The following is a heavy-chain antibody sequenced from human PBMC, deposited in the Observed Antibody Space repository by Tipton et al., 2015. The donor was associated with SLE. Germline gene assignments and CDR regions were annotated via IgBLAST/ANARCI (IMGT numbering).Heavy chain of an antibody. CDR3: ARGVGATTYFDY. D-gene: IGHD1-26*01. CDR1: GFTFSSYS. CDR2: ISSSSSYI. Sequence: SLRLSCAASGFTFSSYSMNWVRQAPGKGLEWVSSISSSSSYIYYADSVKGRFTISRDNAKNSLYLQMNSLRAEDTAVYYCARGVGATTYFDYWGQGTLVTVSS. V-gene: IGHV3-21*01. J-gene: IGHJ4*02.